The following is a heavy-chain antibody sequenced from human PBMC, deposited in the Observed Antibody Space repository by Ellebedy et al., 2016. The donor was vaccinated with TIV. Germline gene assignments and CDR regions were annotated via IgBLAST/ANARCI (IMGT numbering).Heavy chain of an antibody. D-gene: IGHD2-8*01. V-gene: IGHV5-51*01. CDR2: IYPPDSDT. J-gene: IGHJ5*02. CDR3: ARHGVRSNDACFDP. CDR1: GDSFDSYW. Sequence: GESLKISCKGPGDSFDSYWNGWVRQMPGKGMEWMGIIYPPDSDTKDSPSFQGQVTISVDKSISTAYLQWSILKASDTAMYYCARHGVRSNDACFDPWGQGTLVTVSS.